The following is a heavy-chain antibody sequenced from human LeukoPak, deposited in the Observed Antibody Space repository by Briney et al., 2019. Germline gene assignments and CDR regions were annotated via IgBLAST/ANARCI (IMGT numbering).Heavy chain of an antibody. CDR3: AGGLVRTKYYYYYYGMDV. J-gene: IGHJ6*02. CDR2: ISSSSSYI. Sequence: PGGSLRLSCAASGFTFSSYSMNWVRQAPGKGLEWVSSISSSSSYIYYADSVKGRFTISRDNAKNSLYLQMNSLRAEDTAVYYCAGGLVRTKYYYYYYGMDVWGQGTTVTVSS. CDR1: GFTFSSYS. V-gene: IGHV3-21*01. D-gene: IGHD6-19*01.